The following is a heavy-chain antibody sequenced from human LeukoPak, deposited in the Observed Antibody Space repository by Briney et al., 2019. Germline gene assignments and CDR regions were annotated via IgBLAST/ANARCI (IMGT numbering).Heavy chain of an antibody. Sequence: GGSLRLSCAASGFTFSSYRMNWVRQVPGKGLEWVGRIRTKIEGETRDYPAPVKGRFIISRDDSKTTLYLQMNGLKTEDSAVYYCTTERNWELLRPYGLDIWGQGTTVIVSS. D-gene: IGHD1-26*01. CDR1: GFTFSSYR. J-gene: IGHJ6*02. CDR2: IRTKIEGETR. CDR3: TTERNWELLRPYGLDI. V-gene: IGHV3-15*01.